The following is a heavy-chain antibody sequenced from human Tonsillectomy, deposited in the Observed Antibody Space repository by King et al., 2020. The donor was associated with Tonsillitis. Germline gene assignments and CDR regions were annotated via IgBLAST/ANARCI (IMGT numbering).Heavy chain of an antibody. CDR1: GGSISSYY. CDR2: IYYSGST. D-gene: IGHD6-13*01. J-gene: IGHJ5*02. CDR3: LGVKAAPSGDSSGWFDYYWFDP. Sequence: QLQESGPGLVKPSETLSLTCTVSGGSISSYYWSWIRQPPGKGLEWIGYIYYSGSTNYNPSLKSRVTISVDTSKNQFSLKLSSVTAADTAVYFCLGVKAAPSGDSSGWFDYYWFDPWGQGTLVTVSS. V-gene: IGHV4-59*01.